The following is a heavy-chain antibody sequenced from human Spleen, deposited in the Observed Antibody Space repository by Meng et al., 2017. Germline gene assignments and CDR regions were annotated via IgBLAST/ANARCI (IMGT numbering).Heavy chain of an antibody. D-gene: IGHD3-10*01. J-gene: IGHJ4*02. CDR3: ARGTPGRRYADY. CDR1: GYSFTSYA. V-gene: IGHV1-3*01. Sequence: QVQLVQSGAEVKKPGASVRVSCKASGYSFTSYAMHWVRQAPGQRLEWMGWLSPVDGNTKYSQNFQGRVTITRDTSASTAYMELGSLRSEDTAVYYCARGTPGRRYADYWGQGTLDTVSS. CDR2: LSPVDGNT.